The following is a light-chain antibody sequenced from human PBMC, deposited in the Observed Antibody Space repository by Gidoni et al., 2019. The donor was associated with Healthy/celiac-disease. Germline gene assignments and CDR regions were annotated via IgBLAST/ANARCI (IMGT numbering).Light chain of an antibody. J-gene: IGLJ1*01. V-gene: IGLV2-14*03. CDR2: DVS. CDR3: SSDTSSSTLVV. Sequence: QTALSQPASVSGSPGQSITISCTGTSSDVGGYNYVSWYQHHPGKAPKLRIFDVSNPHSGVSKRFSGSKSGNTASLTISGLQAEDEAYYYCSSDTSSSTLVVFGTGTKITVL. CDR1: SSDVGGYNY.